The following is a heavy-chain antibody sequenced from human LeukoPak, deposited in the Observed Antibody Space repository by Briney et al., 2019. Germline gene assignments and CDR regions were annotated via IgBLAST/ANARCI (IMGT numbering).Heavy chain of an antibody. CDR3: VRGPSNYYGSGSYSFDY. V-gene: IGHV4-34*01. Sequence: PSETLSLTCAVYGGSFSGYYWSWIRQPPGKWLEWIGEINHSGSTNYNPSLKSRVTISVDTSKDQFSMTVSSEPAADTAVYYCVRGPSNYYGSGSYSFDYCGQGTLVTVSS. CDR1: GGSFSGYY. D-gene: IGHD3-10*01. CDR2: INHSGST. J-gene: IGHJ4*02.